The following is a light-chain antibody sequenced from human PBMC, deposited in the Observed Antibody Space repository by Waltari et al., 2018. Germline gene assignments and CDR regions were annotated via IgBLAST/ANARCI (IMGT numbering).Light chain of an antibody. Sequence: EIVLTQSQGTLSLSPGERATLSCRASQTFSSSYLAWYQQKPGQAPSLLIYGASTRAAGCPVRFRGSGSGTDFTLTISRLEPEDFAVYYCQHYGTSPPLTFGGGTKVEIK. CDR2: GAS. CDR1: QTFSSSY. J-gene: IGKJ4*01. CDR3: QHYGTSPPLT. V-gene: IGKV3-20*01.